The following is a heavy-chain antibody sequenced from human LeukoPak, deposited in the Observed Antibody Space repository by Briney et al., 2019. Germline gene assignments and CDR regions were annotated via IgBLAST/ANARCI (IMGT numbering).Heavy chain of an antibody. CDR2: IYYSGST. CDR1: GGSISSSSYY. J-gene: IGHJ5*02. Sequence: SETLSLTCTVSGGSISSSSYYWGWIRQPPGKGLEWIGSIYYSGSTYYNPSLKSRVTISVDTSKNQFSLKLGSVTAADTAVYYCARKTSWIVSVHSYGYLQYNWFDPWGQGTLVTVSS. D-gene: IGHD5-18*01. V-gene: IGHV4-39*07. CDR3: ARKTSWIVSVHSYGYLQYNWFDP.